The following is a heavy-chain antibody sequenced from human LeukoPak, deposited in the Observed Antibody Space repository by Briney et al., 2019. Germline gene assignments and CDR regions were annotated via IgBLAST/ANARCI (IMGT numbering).Heavy chain of an antibody. Sequence: GGSLRLSCAASGFTFGSYAMSWVRQAPGKGLEWVSAISGSGGSTYYADSVKGRFTISRDNSKNTLYLQMNSLRAEDTAVYYCAKDGSVLLWFGESDAFDIWGQGTMVTVSS. CDR2: ISGSGGST. CDR1: GFTFGSYA. V-gene: IGHV3-23*01. D-gene: IGHD3-10*01. J-gene: IGHJ3*02. CDR3: AKDGSVLLWFGESDAFDI.